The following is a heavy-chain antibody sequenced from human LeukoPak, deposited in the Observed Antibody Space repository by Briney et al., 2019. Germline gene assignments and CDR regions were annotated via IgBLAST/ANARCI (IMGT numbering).Heavy chain of an antibody. CDR3: ARAYYDSSGYYEAAHYFDY. CDR1: GFTFSSYA. Sequence: XXSLRLSCAASGFTFSSYAMHWVRQAPGKGLEWVAVISYDGSNKYYADSVKGRFTISRDNSKNTLYLQMNSLRAEDTAVYYCARAYYDSSGYYEAAHYFDYWGQGTLVTVSS. CDR2: ISYDGSNK. V-gene: IGHV3-30-3*01. D-gene: IGHD3-22*01. J-gene: IGHJ4*02.